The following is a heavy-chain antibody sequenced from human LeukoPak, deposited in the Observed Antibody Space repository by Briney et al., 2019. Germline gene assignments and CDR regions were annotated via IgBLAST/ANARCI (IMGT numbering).Heavy chain of an antibody. CDR1: GFTSSSYA. Sequence: GGSLRLSCAASGFTSSSYAMSWVRQAPGKGLEWVSAISDSGGSTYYADSVKGRFTISRDNSKNTLYLQMNSLRAEDTAVYYCAKAVGSSVYWYFDLWGRGTLVTVSS. CDR3: AKAVGSSVYWYFDL. D-gene: IGHD4-23*01. CDR2: ISDSGGST. J-gene: IGHJ2*01. V-gene: IGHV3-23*01.